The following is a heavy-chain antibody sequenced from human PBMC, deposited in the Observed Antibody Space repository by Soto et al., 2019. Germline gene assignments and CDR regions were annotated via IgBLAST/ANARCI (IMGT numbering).Heavy chain of an antibody. CDR1: GYTFTSYG. V-gene: IGHV1-18*01. Sequence: QVPLVQSGAEVKKPGASVKVSCKASGYTFTSYGISWVRQAPGQGLEWMGWISAYNGNTNYAQKLQGRVTMTTDTSTSTAYMELRSLRSDDTAVYYCAREVGRCSGGSCYFIGFDYWGQGTLVTVSS. CDR3: AREVGRCSGGSCYFIGFDY. D-gene: IGHD2-15*01. CDR2: ISAYNGNT. J-gene: IGHJ4*02.